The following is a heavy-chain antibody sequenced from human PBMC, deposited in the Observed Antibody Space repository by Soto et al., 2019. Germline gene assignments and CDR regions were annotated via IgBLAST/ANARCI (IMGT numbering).Heavy chain of an antibody. CDR2: ISWNSGSI. Sequence: EVQLVESGGGLVQPGRSLRLSCAASGFTFDDYAMHWVRQAPGKGLEWVSGISWNSGSIGYADSVKSRFTISRDNAKNSLYLQMNSLRAEDTALYYCAAAGTFLLAPIDYWGQGTLVTVSS. CDR1: GFTFDDYA. CDR3: AAAGTFLLAPIDY. V-gene: IGHV3-9*01. J-gene: IGHJ4*02. D-gene: IGHD6-13*01.